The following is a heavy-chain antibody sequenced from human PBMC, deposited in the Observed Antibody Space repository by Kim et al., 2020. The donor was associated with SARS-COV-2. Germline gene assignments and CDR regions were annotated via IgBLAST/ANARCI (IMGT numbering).Heavy chain of an antibody. J-gene: IGHJ6*02. D-gene: IGHD3-10*01. V-gene: IGHV5-51*01. CDR2: IYPGDSKT. Sequence: GESLKISCKGSGYSFTSHWIAWVRQMPGKGLEWMGIIYPGDSKTRYSPSFQGQVSISVDKSISNVYLQWSSLKSSDTAMYYCARLDSSGSSWDYFFNGMDVWGQGTTVTVSS. CDR3: ARLDSSGSSWDYFFNGMDV. CDR1: GYSFTSHW.